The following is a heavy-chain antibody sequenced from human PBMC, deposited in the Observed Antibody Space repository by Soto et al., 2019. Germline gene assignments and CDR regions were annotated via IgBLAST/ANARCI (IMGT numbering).Heavy chain of an antibody. D-gene: IGHD2-15*01. CDR1: GGSISSYY. J-gene: IGHJ4*02. Sequence: PSETLSLTCTVSGGSISSYYWSWIRQPPGKGLEWIGEINHSGSTNYNPSLKSRVTISVDTSKNQFSLKLSSVTAADTAVYYCARRCKYCSGGSCYRLFDYWGQGTLVTVSS. CDR3: ARRCKYCSGGSCYRLFDY. V-gene: IGHV4-34*01. CDR2: INHSGST.